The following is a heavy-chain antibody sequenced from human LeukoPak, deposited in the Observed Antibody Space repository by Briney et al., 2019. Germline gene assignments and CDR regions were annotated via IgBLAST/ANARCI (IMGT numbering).Heavy chain of an antibody. CDR3: ARRRRFLEWLPRPGAFDI. V-gene: IGHV5-51*01. D-gene: IGHD3-3*01. CDR1: GYSFTSYW. J-gene: IGHJ3*02. Sequence: GESLKISCKGSGYSFTSYWIGWVRQMPGKGLEWMGIIYPGDSDTRYSPSFQGQVTISADKSISTAYLQWSSLKASDTAMYYCARRRRFLEWLPRPGAFDIWGQGTMVTVSS. CDR2: IYPGDSDT.